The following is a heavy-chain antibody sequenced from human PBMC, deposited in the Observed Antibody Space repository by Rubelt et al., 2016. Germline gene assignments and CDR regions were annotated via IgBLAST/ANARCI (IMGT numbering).Heavy chain of an antibody. CDR3: AAAPDSSGYYGNFDY. CDR1: GGSIGSSSYH. J-gene: IGHJ4*02. CDR2: VYYSGSA. V-gene: IGHV4-39*02. Sequence: QLQLQESGPGLVKPSETLSLTCTVSGGSIGSSSYHWGWIRQPPGKGLEWIGSVYYSGSAYYNPFLKSRVAISVDPSKNPFSLRLRSVTAADTAVYYCAAAPDSSGYYGNFDYWGQGTLVTVSS. D-gene: IGHD3-22*01.